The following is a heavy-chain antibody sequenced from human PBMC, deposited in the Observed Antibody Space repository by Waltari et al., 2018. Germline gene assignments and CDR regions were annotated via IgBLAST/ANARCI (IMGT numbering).Heavy chain of an antibody. CDR2: MNPNSGNT. Sequence: QVQLVQSGAEVKKPGASVTVSCKAYGYTFSSYDIHWVRQATGQGLEWMGWMNPNSGNTGYAQKFQGRVTMTRNTSISTAYMELSSLRSEDTAVYYCARGPRRSVAANFYWGQGTLVTVSS. J-gene: IGHJ4*02. CDR3: ARGPRRSVAANFY. D-gene: IGHD2-15*01. CDR1: GYTFSSYD. V-gene: IGHV1-8*01.